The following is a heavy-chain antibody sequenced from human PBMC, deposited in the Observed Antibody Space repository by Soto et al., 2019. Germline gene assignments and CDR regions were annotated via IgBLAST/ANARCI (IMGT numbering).Heavy chain of an antibody. CDR2: IWYDGSNK. Sequence: QVQLVESGGGVVQPGRSLRLSCAASGFTFSYGMHWVRQAPGKGLEWVAIIWYDGSNKYYADSVKGRFTISRDNSKNTLYLQMNGLRAEDTAVYYCARDGSDTLVAYYFDYWGQGTLVTVSS. CDR3: ARDGSDTLVAYYFDY. CDR1: GFTFSYG. D-gene: IGHD2-8*02. V-gene: IGHV3-33*01. J-gene: IGHJ4*02.